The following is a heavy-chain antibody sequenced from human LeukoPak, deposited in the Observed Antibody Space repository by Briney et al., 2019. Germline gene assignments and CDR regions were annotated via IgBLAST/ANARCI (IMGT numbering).Heavy chain of an antibody. J-gene: IGHJ4*02. V-gene: IGHV3-74*01. CDR3: ARVGVWFGEFHFDY. Sequence: GGSLRLSCAASGFTFSSYWMHWVRQAPGKGLVWVSRINSDGSSTSYADSVKGRFTISRDNAKNTLYLQMNSLRAEDTAVYYCARVGVWFGEFHFDYWGQGTLVTVSS. D-gene: IGHD3-10*01. CDR2: INSDGSST. CDR1: GFTFSSYW.